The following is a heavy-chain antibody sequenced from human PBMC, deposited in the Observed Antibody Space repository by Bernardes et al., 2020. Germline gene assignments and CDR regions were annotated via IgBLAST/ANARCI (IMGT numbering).Heavy chain of an antibody. CDR1: GASISSGDHY. Sequence: SETLSLTCTVSGASISSGDHYWSWIRQTPGKGLEWIGHVYRTGRTSYNPSVKSRVSISVDTSKDHFSLRLSSVTAADTAVYYCVSLGYRTPVFDRWGQGTLVIVSS. CDR2: VYRTGRT. D-gene: IGHD1-1*01. CDR3: VSLGYRTPVFDR. V-gene: IGHV4-30-4*01. J-gene: IGHJ5*02.